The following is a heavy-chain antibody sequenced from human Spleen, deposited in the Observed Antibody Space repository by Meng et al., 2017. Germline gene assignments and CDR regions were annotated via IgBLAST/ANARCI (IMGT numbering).Heavy chain of an antibody. Sequence: QVQLVQSGSEWKKPGGSVKVSCKASGYSFTTYFLHWVRQAPGQGLEWVGTINPGGVSTNYALNFQGRLSMTRDTSTSTVYMELSSLRSEDTAVYYCAREKSPGHFDYWGQGTLVTVSS. CDR2: INPGGVST. J-gene: IGHJ4*02. CDR3: AREKSPGHFDY. CDR1: GYSFTTYF. V-gene: IGHV1-46*01.